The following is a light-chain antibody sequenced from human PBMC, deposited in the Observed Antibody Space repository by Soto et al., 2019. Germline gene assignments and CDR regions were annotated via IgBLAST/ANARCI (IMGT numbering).Light chain of an antibody. V-gene: IGKV3-20*01. J-gene: IGKJ4*01. CDR2: GTS. CDR3: QHFASSGLT. Sequence: EIVLTQSPGTLSLSPGERATLSCRASQSVTSSYLAWYQQKPGQAPRLLIYGTSSRATGIPDRISGSGSGTDFTLSISRLEPEDFAVYYFQHFASSGLTFGGGTKVEIK. CDR1: QSVTSSY.